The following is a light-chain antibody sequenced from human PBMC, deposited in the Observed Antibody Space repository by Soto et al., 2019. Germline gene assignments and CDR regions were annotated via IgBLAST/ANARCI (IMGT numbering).Light chain of an antibody. Sequence: QSALTQPASVSGSPGQSITISCTGTSGDVGNFNLVSWYQHHPGKAPSLIISEVSKRPSGVSNRFSGSKSGNTASLTISGRQAEDEADYYCCSYAGGSIYVLFGGGTKVTVL. V-gene: IGLV2-23*02. CDR1: SGDVGNFNL. J-gene: IGLJ2*01. CDR2: EVS. CDR3: CSYAGGSIYVL.